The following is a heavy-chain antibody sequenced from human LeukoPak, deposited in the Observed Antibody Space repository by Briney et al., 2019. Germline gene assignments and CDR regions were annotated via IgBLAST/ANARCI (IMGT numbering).Heavy chain of an antibody. J-gene: IGHJ6*02. CDR3: AKDRVPSSGWYGGYYYYYYGMDV. Sequence: GGSLRLSCAASGFTFSSYGMHWVRQAPGKGLEWVAVISYDGSNKYYADSVKGRFTISRDNSKNTLYLQMNSLRTEDTAVYYCAKDRVPSSGWYGGYYYYYYGMDVWGQGTTVTVSS. CDR2: ISYDGSNK. D-gene: IGHD6-19*01. CDR1: GFTFSSYG. V-gene: IGHV3-30*18.